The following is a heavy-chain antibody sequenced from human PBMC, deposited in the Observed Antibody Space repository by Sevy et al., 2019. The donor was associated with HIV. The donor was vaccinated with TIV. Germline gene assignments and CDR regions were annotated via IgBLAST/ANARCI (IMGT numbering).Heavy chain of an antibody. CDR1: GFTFSSYW. CDR3: ARDPFSKADY. Sequence: GGSLRLSCAVSGFTFSSYWRSWVRQAPGKGLEWVANINQDGSGKNYVDSVKGRFTISGDYAKNSLYLQMNSLGAEDTAVYYCARDPFSKADYWGQGTLVTVSS. J-gene: IGHJ4*02. CDR2: INQDGSGK. V-gene: IGHV3-7*01. D-gene: IGHD4-4*01.